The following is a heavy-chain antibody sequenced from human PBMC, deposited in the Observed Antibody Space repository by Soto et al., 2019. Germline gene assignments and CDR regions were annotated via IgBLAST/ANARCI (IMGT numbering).Heavy chain of an antibody. J-gene: IGHJ6*02. V-gene: IGHV3-30-3*01. CDR1: GFTFSSYA. CDR3: ARDRDYSSSWYVIQGDYYYGMDV. D-gene: IGHD6-13*01. CDR2: ISYDGSNK. Sequence: PGVSLRLSCAASGFTFSSYAMHWVLQAPGKGLEWVAVISYDGSNKYYADSVKGRFTISRDNSKNTLYLQMNSLRAEDTAVYYCARDRDYSSSWYVIQGDYYYGMDVWGQGTTVTVSS.